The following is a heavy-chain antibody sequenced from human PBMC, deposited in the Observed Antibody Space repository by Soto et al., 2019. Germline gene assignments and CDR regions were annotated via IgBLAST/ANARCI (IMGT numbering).Heavy chain of an antibody. CDR3: AIGGYCTNGVCQYWYFDL. CDR2: IIPIFGTA. D-gene: IGHD2-8*01. V-gene: IGHV1-69*06. CDR1: GGTFSSYA. J-gene: IGHJ2*01. Sequence: QVQLVQSGAEVKKPGSSVKVSCKASGGTFSSYAISWVRQAPGQGLEWMGGIIPIFGTANYAQQFQGRVTITADTSTRTADMELSSLRSEDTAVYYCAIGGYCTNGVCQYWYFDLWGRGTLVTVSS.